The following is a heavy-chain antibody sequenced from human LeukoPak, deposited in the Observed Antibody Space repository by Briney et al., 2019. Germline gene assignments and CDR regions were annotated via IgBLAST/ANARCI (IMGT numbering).Heavy chain of an antibody. CDR2: IYPTGAT. Sequence: GGSLRLSCAASGFTVTSSYMTWVRQTPGKGLEWVSVIYPTGATYYADSVKGRFTISRDNSKNTVSLQRNSLRADDTALYYCARRILGPIDDWGQGTLVTVSS. D-gene: IGHD2/OR15-2a*01. V-gene: IGHV3-53*01. J-gene: IGHJ4*02. CDR1: GFTVTSSY. CDR3: ARRILGPIDD.